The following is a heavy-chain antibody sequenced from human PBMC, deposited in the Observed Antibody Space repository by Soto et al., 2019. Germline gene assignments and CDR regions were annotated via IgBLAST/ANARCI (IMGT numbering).Heavy chain of an antibody. D-gene: IGHD1-7*01. CDR1: GYTFTGYY. Sequence: ASVKVSCKAYGYTFTGYYMHWVRQAPEQGLEWMGWINPNSGGTNYAQRFQGRVTMTRDTSISTAYMELSSLRGDDTAVYFCARVDDFGNSRYYFDYWGPGVLVTVSS. V-gene: IGHV1-2*02. CDR2: INPNSGGT. J-gene: IGHJ4*02. CDR3: ARVDDFGNSRYYFDY.